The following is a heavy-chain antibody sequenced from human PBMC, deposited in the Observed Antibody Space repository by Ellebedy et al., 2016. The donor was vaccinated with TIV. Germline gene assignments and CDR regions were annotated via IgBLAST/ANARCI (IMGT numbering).Heavy chain of an antibody. D-gene: IGHD1-1*01. J-gene: IGHJ5*02. CDR2: IKSDGSST. CDR1: GFSFSSYW. CDR3: AMSLGSTGTT. Sequence: GESLKISCAASGFSFSSYWMHLVRQPPGKGLVWVSRIKSDGSSTGYADSVKGRFTISRDNAKNTLYLQMNILRAEDTALSYCAMSLGSTGTTWGQGTLVSVSS. V-gene: IGHV3-74*01.